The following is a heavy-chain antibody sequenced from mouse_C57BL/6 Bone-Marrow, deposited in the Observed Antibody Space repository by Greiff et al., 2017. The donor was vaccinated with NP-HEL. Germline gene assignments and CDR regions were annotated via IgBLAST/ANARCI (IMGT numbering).Heavy chain of an antibody. Sequence: QVQLQQSGPELVKPGASVTISCKASGYAFSSSWMNWVKQRPGQGLEWIGRIYPGDGDPNYNGKFKGKATLTADKSSSTAYMQLSSLTSEDSAVYFCARGFYYYGSSFFDYWGQGTTLTVSS. D-gene: IGHD1-1*01. V-gene: IGHV1-82*01. J-gene: IGHJ2*01. CDR2: IYPGDGDP. CDR3: ARGFYYYGSSFFDY. CDR1: GYAFSSSW.